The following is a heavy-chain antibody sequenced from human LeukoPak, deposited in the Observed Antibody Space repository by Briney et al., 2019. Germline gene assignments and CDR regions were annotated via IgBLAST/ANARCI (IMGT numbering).Heavy chain of an antibody. CDR3: ARVGPKGAIAAGRGPGAFDI. CDR1: GYTFTSYG. V-gene: IGHV1-18*01. J-gene: IGHJ3*02. CDR2: ISAYNGNT. Sequence: GASVKVSCKASGYTFTSYGISWVRQAPGQGLEWMGWISAYNGNTNYAQKLQGRVTMTTDTSTSTAYMELRSLRSDDTAVYYCARVGPKGAIAAGRGPGAFDIWGQGTMVTVSS. D-gene: IGHD6-13*01.